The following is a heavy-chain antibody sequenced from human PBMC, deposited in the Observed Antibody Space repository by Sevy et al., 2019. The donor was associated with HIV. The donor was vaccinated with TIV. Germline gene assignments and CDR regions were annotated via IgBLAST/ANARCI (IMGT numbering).Heavy chain of an antibody. CDR2: ISSSSSYI. CDR1: GFTFSSYS. D-gene: IGHD1-26*01. V-gene: IGHV3-21*01. J-gene: IGHJ4*02. Sequence: GGSLRLSCAASGFTFSSYSMNWVRQAPGMGLEWVSSISSSSSYIYYADSVKGRFTISRENAKNSLYLQMNSLRAEDTAVYYCARDADGNDYFDYWGQGTLVTVSS. CDR3: ARDADGNDYFDY.